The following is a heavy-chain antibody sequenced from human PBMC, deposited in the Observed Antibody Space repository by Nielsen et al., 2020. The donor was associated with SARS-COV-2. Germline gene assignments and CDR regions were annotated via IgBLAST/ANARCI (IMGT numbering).Heavy chain of an antibody. CDR3: ARCSERYFYYYGMDV. CDR2: IYYSGDT. CDR1: GGSMNNYY. D-gene: IGHD6-19*01. V-gene: IGHV4-59*08. J-gene: IGHJ6*02. Sequence: SETLSLTCTVSGGSMNNYYWSWIRQPPGKGLEWIGYIYYSGDTKYSPSLKSRVTMSVDTSKKQFSLKLTSVTAADTAVYYCARCSERYFYYYGMDVWGRGTTVTVSS.